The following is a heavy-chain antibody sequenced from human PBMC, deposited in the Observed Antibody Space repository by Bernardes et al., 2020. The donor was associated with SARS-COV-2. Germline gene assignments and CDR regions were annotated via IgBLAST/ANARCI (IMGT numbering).Heavy chain of an antibody. CDR3: ASKGGNNFGYGPLGY. V-gene: IGHV3-23*01. Sequence: GGSLRLSCAASGFTISAYAMTWVRRTPGKGLEWVSTISGSGGTTFYADSVKGRFTISRDNSRNMLYLQMNSLRAEDTAVYYCASKGGNNFGYGPLGYWGQGTLVNVSS. CDR1: GFTISAYA. J-gene: IGHJ4*02. CDR2: ISGSGGTT. D-gene: IGHD5-18*01.